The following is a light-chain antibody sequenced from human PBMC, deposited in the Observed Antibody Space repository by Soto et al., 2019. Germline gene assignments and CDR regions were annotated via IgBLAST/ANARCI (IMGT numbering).Light chain of an antibody. CDR3: QQYSSDSNT. J-gene: IGKJ2*01. Sequence: DIQMTQSPSTLSASVGDRVTITCRASQDINIWLAWYQQKPGKAPKLLIYKASTLERGVPSRFIGSGSGTDFTLAISSLQPDDFATYYCQQYSSDSNTFGQGTRLAIK. CDR2: KAS. V-gene: IGKV1-5*03. CDR1: QDINIW.